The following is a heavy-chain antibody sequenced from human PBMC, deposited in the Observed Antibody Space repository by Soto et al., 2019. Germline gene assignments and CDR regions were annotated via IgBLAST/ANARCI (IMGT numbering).Heavy chain of an antibody. CDR3: ARPAVAGKYYYGMDV. V-gene: IGHV5-51*01. Sequence: LKISCKGSGYSFTNYWIGWVRQMPGKGLEWMGIIYPGDSDTRYSPSFQGQVTISVDKSISTAYLQWSSLKASDTAMYYCARPAVAGKYYYGMDVWGQGTTVTVSS. CDR2: IYPGDSDT. J-gene: IGHJ6*02. CDR1: GYSFTNYW. D-gene: IGHD6-19*01.